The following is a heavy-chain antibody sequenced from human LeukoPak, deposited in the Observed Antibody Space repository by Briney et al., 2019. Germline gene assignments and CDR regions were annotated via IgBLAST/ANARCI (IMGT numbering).Heavy chain of an antibody. V-gene: IGHV3-23*01. CDR1: GFTFSSYG. J-gene: IGHJ5*02. CDR3: AKAGLYYYDSSGFDP. CDR2: TSGSGGST. Sequence: GGSLRLSCAASGFTFSSYGMSWVRQAPGKGLEWVSATSGSGGSTYYADSVKGRFTISRDNSKNTLYLQMNSLRAEDTAVYYCAKAGLYYYDSSGFDPWGQGTLVTVSS. D-gene: IGHD3-22*01.